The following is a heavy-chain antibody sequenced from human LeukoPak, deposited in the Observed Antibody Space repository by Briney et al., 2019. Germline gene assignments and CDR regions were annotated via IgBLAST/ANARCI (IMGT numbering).Heavy chain of an antibody. CDR1: GYTFTSYA. V-gene: IGHV1-3*03. J-gene: IGHJ4*02. Sequence: ASVKVSCKASGYTFTSYAMHWVRQAPGQRLEWMGWINAGNGNTKYSQEFQGRVTITRDTSASTAYMELSSLRAEDMALYYCAKGSSAWNEVFHFDYWGQGTLVTVSS. D-gene: IGHD6-19*01. CDR3: AKGSSAWNEVFHFDY. CDR2: INAGNGNT.